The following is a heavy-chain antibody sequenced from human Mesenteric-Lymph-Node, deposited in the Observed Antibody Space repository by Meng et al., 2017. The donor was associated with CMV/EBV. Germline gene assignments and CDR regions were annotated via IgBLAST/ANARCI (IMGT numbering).Heavy chain of an antibody. V-gene: IGHV1-69*10. J-gene: IGHJ4*02. CDR3: ARALGLSSSSPEGY. D-gene: IGHD6-6*01. CDR2: IIPILGIA. CDR1: GGTFSSYA. Sequence: SVKVSCKASGGTFSSYAISWVRQAPGQGLEWMGGIIPILGIANYAQKFQGRVTITADKSTSTAYMELSSLRSEDTAVYYRARALGLSSSSPEGYWGQGTLVTVSS.